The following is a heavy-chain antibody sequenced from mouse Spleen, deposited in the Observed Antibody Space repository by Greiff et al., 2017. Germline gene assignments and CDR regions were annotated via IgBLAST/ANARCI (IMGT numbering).Heavy chain of an antibody. J-gene: IGHJ1*01. CDR2: IDPSDSYT. D-gene: IGHD3-3*01. CDR1: GYTFTSYW. V-gene: IGHV1-50*01. Sequence: QVQLQQPGAELVKPGASVKLSCKASGYTFTSYWMQWVKQRPGQGLEWIGEIDPSDSYTNYNQKFKGKATLTVDTSSSTAYMQLSSLTSEDSAVYYCARGREGYFDVWGAGTTVTVSS. CDR3: ARGREGYFDV.